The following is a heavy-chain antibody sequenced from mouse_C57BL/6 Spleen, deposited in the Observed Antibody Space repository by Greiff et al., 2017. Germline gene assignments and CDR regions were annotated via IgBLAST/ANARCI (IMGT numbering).Heavy chain of an antibody. V-gene: IGHV1-42*01. D-gene: IGHD1-1*01. Sequence: EVKLQESGPELVKPGASVKISCKASGYSFTGYYMNWVKQSPEKSLEWIGEINPSTGGTTYNQKFKAKATLTVDKSSSTAYMQLQSLTSEDSAVXFCARRNYGSSYLIDYWGQGTTLTVSS. CDR3: ARRNYGSSYLIDY. CDR1: GYSFTGYY. J-gene: IGHJ2*01. CDR2: INPSTGGT.